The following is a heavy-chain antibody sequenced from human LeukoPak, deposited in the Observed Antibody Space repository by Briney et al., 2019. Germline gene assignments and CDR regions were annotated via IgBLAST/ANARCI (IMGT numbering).Heavy chain of an antibody. D-gene: IGHD6-13*01. Sequence: GGSLRLSCAASGLTFSSHWMHWVRQAPGKGLVWVSRITNDGSSTTYADSVKGRFTISRDNSKNTLHLQMNSLRAEDTAVYYCAREAAGRDYYYGMDVWGRGTTVTVSS. CDR2: ITNDGSST. CDR1: GLTFSSHW. CDR3: AREAAGRDYYYGMDV. V-gene: IGHV3-74*01. J-gene: IGHJ6*02.